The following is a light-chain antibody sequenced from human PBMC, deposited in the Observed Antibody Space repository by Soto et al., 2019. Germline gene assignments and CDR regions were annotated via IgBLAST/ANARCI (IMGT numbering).Light chain of an antibody. CDR2: DVS. J-gene: IGLJ2*01. V-gene: IGLV2-11*01. CDR1: SSDVGAYNY. Sequence: QSVLTQPASVSGSPGQSITISCTGTSSDVGAYNYVSWYQQYPGKAPKLIIFDVSARPSGVPDRFSGSKSGNTASLTISGLQADDEADYYCCSYAGTYSPVLGGGTKLTVL. CDR3: CSYAGTYSPV.